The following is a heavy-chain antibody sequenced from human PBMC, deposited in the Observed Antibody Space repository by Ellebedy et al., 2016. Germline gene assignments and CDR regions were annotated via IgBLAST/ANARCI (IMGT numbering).Heavy chain of an antibody. CDR1: GLNFNTFF. Sequence: GGSLRLXCTASGLNFNTFFMSWVRQAPGKGLEWVATISANGNKRDLADSVQGRFTISRDNFRNTLHLQMNNLRGEDTAVYYCRQGHYADYWGQGTLVTVSS. V-gene: IGHV3-23*01. CDR2: ISANGNKR. D-gene: IGHD2-2*01. J-gene: IGHJ4*02. CDR3: RQGHYADY.